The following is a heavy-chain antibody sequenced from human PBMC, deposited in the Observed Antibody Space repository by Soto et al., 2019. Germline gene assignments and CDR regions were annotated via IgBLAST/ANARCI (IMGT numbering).Heavy chain of an antibody. CDR3: ARGGGWTSDY. V-gene: IGHV4-34*01. Sequence: PSETLSLTCAVYGGSFSGYYWSWIRQPPGKGLEWIGYIYHSGSTYYNPSLKSRVTISVDRSKNQFSLKLSSVTAADTAVYYCARGGGWTSDYWGQGTLVTVSS. CDR1: GGSFSGYY. CDR2: IYHSGST. D-gene: IGHD2-15*01. J-gene: IGHJ4*02.